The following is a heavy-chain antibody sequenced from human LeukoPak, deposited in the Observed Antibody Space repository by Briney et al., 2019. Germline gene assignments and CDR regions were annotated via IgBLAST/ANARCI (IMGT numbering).Heavy chain of an antibody. J-gene: IGHJ4*02. D-gene: IGHD4-17*01. V-gene: IGHV3-48*03. CDR1: GFIFNNYE. Sequence: PGGSLRLSCVASGFIFNNYEMNWVRQAPGKGLEWVSYISGSGMSIYYADSVKGPFTIYRDTDKNSLSLQMNGLRAEETDVYYCAGDNIEHGDLDYLDSWGQGTLVTVSS. CDR3: AGDNIEHGDLDYLDS. CDR2: ISGSGMSI.